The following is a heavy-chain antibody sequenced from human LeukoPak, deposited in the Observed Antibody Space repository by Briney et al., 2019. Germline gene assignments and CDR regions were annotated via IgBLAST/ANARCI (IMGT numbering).Heavy chain of an antibody. J-gene: IGHJ5*02. CDR1: GFTFSSYW. CDR2: INGDGSST. CDR3: ARRVDATRWFDP. Sequence: GGSLRLSCAASGFTFSSYWMHWVRQAPGKGLVWVSRINGDGSSTSYADSVKGRFTISRDNAKNTLYLQMNSLRAEDTAIYYCARRVDATRWFDPWGQGTLVTVSS. V-gene: IGHV3-74*01. D-gene: IGHD2-15*01.